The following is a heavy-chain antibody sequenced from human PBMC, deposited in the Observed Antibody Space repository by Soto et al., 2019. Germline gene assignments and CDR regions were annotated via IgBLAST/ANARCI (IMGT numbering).Heavy chain of an antibody. CDR3: ARSPYADALDI. J-gene: IGHJ3*02. D-gene: IGHD2-2*01. V-gene: IGHV4-34*01. CDR1: GGSFSGYY. Sequence: SETLSLTCAVYGGSFSGYYWTWIRQPPGTGLEWIGEINHSGSTNYNPSLKSRVTISVDTSKNQFSLKLTSVTAADTAVYFCARSPYADALDIWGQGTMVTVSS. CDR2: INHSGST.